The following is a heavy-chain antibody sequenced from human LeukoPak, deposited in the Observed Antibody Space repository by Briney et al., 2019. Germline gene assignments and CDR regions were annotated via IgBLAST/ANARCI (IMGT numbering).Heavy chain of an antibody. CDR2: IYYSGST. CDR1: GGSISSGDYY. V-gene: IGHV4-30-4*01. D-gene: IGHD3-22*01. CDR3: ASRYYYDSSGYYIWNY. J-gene: IGHJ4*02. Sequence: SETLSLTCTVSGGSISSGDYYWSWIRQPPGKGLEWIGYIYYSGSTYYNPSLKSRVTISVDTSKDQFSLKLSSVTAADTAVYYCASRYYYDSSGYYIWNYWGQGTLVTVSS.